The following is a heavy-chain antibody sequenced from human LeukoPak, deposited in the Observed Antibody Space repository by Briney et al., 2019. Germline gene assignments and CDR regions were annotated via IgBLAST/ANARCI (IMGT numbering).Heavy chain of an antibody. CDR2: INHSGST. CDR1: GGSFSGYY. Sequence: SETLSLTCAVYGGSFSGYYWSWIRQPPGKGLEWIGEINHSGSTNYNPSLKSRVTISVDTSKNQFSLKLSSVTAADTAVYYCARQIPTRSRYSYGQGSYAFDIWGQGTMVTASS. D-gene: IGHD5-18*01. CDR3: ARQIPTRSRYSYGQGSYAFDI. V-gene: IGHV4-34*01. J-gene: IGHJ3*02.